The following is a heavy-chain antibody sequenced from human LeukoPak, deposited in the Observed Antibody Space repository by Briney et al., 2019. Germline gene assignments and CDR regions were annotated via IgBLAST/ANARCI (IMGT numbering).Heavy chain of an antibody. D-gene: IGHD5-24*01. CDR2: IYYSGST. Sequence: SETLSLTCTVSGDSFRSYYWSWIRQPPGKGLEWIGYIYYSGSTNYNPSLKSRVTISVDTSKNQFSLKLNSVTAADTAVYYCARGMVATIDYWGQGTLVTVSS. CDR1: GDSFRSYY. CDR3: ARGMVATIDY. J-gene: IGHJ4*02. V-gene: IGHV4-59*01.